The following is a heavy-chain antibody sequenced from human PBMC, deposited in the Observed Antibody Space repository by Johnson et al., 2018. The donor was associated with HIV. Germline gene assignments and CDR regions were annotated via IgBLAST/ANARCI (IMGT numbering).Heavy chain of an antibody. J-gene: IGHJ3*02. V-gene: IGHV3-66*01. CDR3: ARGYYDSEPFDI. CDR2: IYSGGST. CDR1: GFTFSSNY. Sequence: VQLVESGGGVVQPGRSLRLSCAASGFTFSSNYMSWVRQAPGKGLEWVSIIYSGGSTYYADSVKGRFTISRDNSKNTLYLRMNSLRAEDTAVYYCARGYYDSEPFDIWGQGTMVTVSS. D-gene: IGHD3-22*01.